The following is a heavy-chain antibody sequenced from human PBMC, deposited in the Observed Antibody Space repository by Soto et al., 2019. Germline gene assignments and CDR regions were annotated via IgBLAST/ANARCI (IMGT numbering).Heavy chain of an antibody. Sequence: GGSLRLSCAASGFTFSDYYMSWVRQAPGKGLEWVSYISSSDTIISYADSVKGRFTISRDNAKNSLYLQMNSLRAEDTAVYYCARDLGYYDSSGYFDYWGQGTLVTVSS. CDR2: ISSSDTII. CDR1: GFTFSDYY. J-gene: IGHJ4*02. D-gene: IGHD3-22*01. V-gene: IGHV3-11*01. CDR3: ARDLGYYDSSGYFDY.